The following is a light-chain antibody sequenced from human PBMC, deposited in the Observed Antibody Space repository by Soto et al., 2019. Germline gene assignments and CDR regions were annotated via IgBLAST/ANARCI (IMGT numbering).Light chain of an antibody. V-gene: IGKV1-9*01. J-gene: IGKJ5*01. CDR1: QDISSY. CDR3: QQRNVWPPVT. Sequence: DIQLTQSPSFLSASVGDRVTITCRASQDISSYLVWYQQKPGKAPKLLIYDASSLERGVPSRFSGSGSGTDFTLTISSLEPEDSAVYYCQQRNVWPPVTFGQGTRLEIK. CDR2: DAS.